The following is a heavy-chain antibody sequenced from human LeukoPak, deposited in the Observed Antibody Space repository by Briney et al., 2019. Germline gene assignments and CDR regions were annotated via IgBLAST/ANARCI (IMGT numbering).Heavy chain of an antibody. CDR1: GYTLNEVS. D-gene: IGHD3-16*01. V-gene: IGHV1-24*01. CDR2: FDPEDGER. J-gene: IGHJ5*02. CDR3: ATENFGLGSPFDP. Sequence: GASVKVSCKLAGYTLNEVSMHRVRQAPGTGLEWMGGFDPEDGERIYAQKFQGRVTMTEDTSTDTAYMELSSLTSEDTAMYYCATENFGLGSPFDPWGQGTLVTVSS.